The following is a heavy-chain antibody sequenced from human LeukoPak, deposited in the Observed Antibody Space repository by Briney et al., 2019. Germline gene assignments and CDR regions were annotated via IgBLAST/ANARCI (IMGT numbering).Heavy chain of an antibody. J-gene: IGHJ4*02. V-gene: IGHV4-39*07. D-gene: IGHD3-22*01. CDR2: IYYSGST. Sequence: SETLSLTCTVSGGSISSSSYYWGWIRQPPGKGLEWIGSIYYSGSTYYNPSLKSRVTISVDTSKNQFSLKLSSVTAADTAVYYCARGDSSGYFFDYWGQGTLVTVSS. CDR3: ARGDSSGYFFDY. CDR1: GGSISSSSYY.